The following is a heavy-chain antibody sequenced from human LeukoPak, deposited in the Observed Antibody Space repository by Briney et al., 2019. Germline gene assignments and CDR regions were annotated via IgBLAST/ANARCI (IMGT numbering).Heavy chain of an antibody. CDR3: ARLIYYDSSGYYAAPGFDY. D-gene: IGHD3-22*01. V-gene: IGHV5-51*01. Sequence: GESLKISCKGSGYSFTSYLLGLVRQMPGKGLGGVGIIFSGDSDTRYSPSFQGQVTISADKSISTAYLQWSSLKASDTAMYYCARLIYYDSSGYYAAPGFDYWGQGTLVTVSS. CDR1: GYSFTSYL. CDR2: IFSGDSDT. J-gene: IGHJ4*02.